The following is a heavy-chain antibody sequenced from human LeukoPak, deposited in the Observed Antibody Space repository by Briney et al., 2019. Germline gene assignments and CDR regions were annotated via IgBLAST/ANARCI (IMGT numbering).Heavy chain of an antibody. CDR1: GGSISSSSYY. Sequence: RASETLSLTCTVSGGSISSSSYYWGWIRQPPGKGLEWIGSIYYSGSTYHNPSLESRVSISGDTSKNQFSLKLSSVTAADTAIYYCARAGDLWSGLDYWGQGTLVSVSS. CDR3: ARAGDLWSGLDY. CDR2: IYYSGST. D-gene: IGHD3-3*01. V-gene: IGHV4-39*07. J-gene: IGHJ4*02.